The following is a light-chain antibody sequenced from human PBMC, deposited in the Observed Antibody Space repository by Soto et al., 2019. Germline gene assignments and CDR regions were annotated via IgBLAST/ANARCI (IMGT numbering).Light chain of an antibody. CDR1: SSNIGAGYD. J-gene: IGLJ2*01. Sequence: QSVLTQPPSVSGAPGQRVTISCTGRSSNIGAGYDVHWYQQLPGTAPKLLIYGNSNRPSGVPDRFSGSKSGTSASLAITGLQAEDEADYYCQSYGTRLRVFGGGTKLTVL. CDR3: QSYGTRLRV. CDR2: GNS. V-gene: IGLV1-40*01.